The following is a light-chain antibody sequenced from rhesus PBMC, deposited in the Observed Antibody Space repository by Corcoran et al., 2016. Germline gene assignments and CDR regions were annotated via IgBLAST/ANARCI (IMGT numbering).Light chain of an antibody. J-gene: IGKJ1*01. CDR3: YRHGSGWT. Sequence: QVILTQSPDTLSLSPGERATLSCRASQSVSSYLAWYQQKPGQAPRLPIYGASSRATGIPDRFSGSGSGTDFTLTISSLGPEDGGVYHYYRHGSGWTFGQGTKVEIK. CDR2: GAS. V-gene: IGKV3-10*01. CDR1: QSVSSY.